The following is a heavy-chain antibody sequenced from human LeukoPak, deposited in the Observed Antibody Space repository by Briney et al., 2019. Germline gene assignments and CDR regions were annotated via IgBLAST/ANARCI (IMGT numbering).Heavy chain of an antibody. CDR1: GYTFTSYY. Sequence: ASVKVSCKASGYTFTSYYMHWVRQAPGQGLEWMGIINPSGGSTSYAQKFQGRVTMTRDMSTSTVYMELSSLRSEDTAVYYCARVDTAMDDAFDIWGQGTMVTVSS. V-gene: IGHV1-46*01. D-gene: IGHD5-18*01. CDR2: INPSGGST. J-gene: IGHJ3*02. CDR3: ARVDTAMDDAFDI.